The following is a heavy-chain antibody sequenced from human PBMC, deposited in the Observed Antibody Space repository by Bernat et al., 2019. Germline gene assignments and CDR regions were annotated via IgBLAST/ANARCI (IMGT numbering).Heavy chain of an antibody. Sequence: VQLVESGGGAVQPGRPLRLSCAASGFTFRSYAMHWVRQAPGKGLEWVTDIPYDGANKYYAESVKGRFTISRDNSKNTLYLQMNSLRAEDTAVYYCARDRRGTDSGGMDVWGQGTTVTVSS. J-gene: IGHJ6*02. CDR3: ARDRRGTDSGGMDV. D-gene: IGHD3-16*01. CDR2: IPYDGANK. V-gene: IGHV3-30-3*01. CDR1: GFTFRSYA.